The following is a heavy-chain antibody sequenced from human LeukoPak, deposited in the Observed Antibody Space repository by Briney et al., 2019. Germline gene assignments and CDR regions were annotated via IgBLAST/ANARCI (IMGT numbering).Heavy chain of an antibody. D-gene: IGHD3-3*01. CDR1: GYTFTGYY. CDR2: INPNSGGT. Sequence: ASVTVSCKASGYTFTGYYMHWVRQAHGQGLEWMGWINPNSGGTNYAQKFQGRVTMTRDPSISTAYMELSRLRSDDTGVYYCARDPPSVYFWSGYPDYWGQGTLVTVSS. CDR3: ARDPPSVYFWSGYPDY. J-gene: IGHJ4*02. V-gene: IGHV1-2*02.